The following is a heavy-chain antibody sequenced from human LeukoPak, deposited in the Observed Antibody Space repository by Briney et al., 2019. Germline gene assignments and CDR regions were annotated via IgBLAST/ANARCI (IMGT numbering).Heavy chain of an antibody. CDR2: IYSGGAT. J-gene: IGHJ4*02. CDR1: GFTVGNNY. CDR3: ATRNY. Sequence: GGSLRLSCAASGFTVGNNYMSWVRRAPGKGLEWVSLIYSGGATFYADSVKDRFTISRDNSKNTLYLQMNSLRADDTAVYYCATRNYWGQGTLVTVSS. V-gene: IGHV3-53*01.